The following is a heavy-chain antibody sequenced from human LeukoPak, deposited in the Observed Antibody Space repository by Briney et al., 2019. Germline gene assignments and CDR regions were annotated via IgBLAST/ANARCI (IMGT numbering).Heavy chain of an antibody. J-gene: IGHJ6*02. CDR2: IYYSGST. Sequence: PSETLSLTCTASCSTFSRNWLHWGWIRQPPGKGLEWIGSIYYSGSTYYNPSLKSRVTISVDTSKNQFSLKLSSVTAADTAVYYSGLQLGIAAAGPRRHYGMSVSGPGTTVTVSS. D-gene: IGHD6-13*01. V-gene: IGHV4-39*01. CDR3: GLQLGIAAAGPRRHYGMSV. CDR1: CSTFSRNWLH.